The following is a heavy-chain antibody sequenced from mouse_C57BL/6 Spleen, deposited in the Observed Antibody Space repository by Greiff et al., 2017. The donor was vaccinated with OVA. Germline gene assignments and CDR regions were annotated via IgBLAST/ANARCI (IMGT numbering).Heavy chain of an antibody. D-gene: IGHD1-1*01. V-gene: IGHV10-1*01. J-gene: IGHJ1*03. CDR1: GFSFNTYA. CDR3: VRPNYYGSSWYFDV. CDR2: IRSKSNNYAT. Sequence: DVHLVESGGGLVQPKGSLKLSCAASGFSFNTYAMNWVRQAPGKGLEWVARIRSKSNNYATYYADSVKDRFTISRDDSESMLYLQMNNLKTEDTAMYYCVRPNYYGSSWYFDVWGTGTTVTVSS.